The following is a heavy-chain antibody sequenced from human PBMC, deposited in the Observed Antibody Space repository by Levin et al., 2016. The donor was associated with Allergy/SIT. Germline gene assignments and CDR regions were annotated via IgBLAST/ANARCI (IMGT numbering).Heavy chain of an antibody. CDR2: ISANGDSA. CDR3: VKGAVVVAFRLADFYYMDV. J-gene: IGHJ6*03. V-gene: IGHV3-64D*06. CDR1: GFTFSSYA. D-gene: IGHD2-15*01. Sequence: GGSLRLSCSASGFTFSSYAMHWVRQAPGKGLEYVSTISANGDSAYYADSVKGRFTISRDNSKNTLYLQMSSLRAEDTAVYYCVKGAVVVAFRLADFYYMDVWGKGTTVTVSS.